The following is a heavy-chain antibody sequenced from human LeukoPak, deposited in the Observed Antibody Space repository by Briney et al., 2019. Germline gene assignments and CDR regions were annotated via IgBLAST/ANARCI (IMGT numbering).Heavy chain of an antibody. V-gene: IGHV3-30*18. J-gene: IGHJ4*02. D-gene: IGHD3-10*01. CDR2: ISYDGSNK. CDR3: AKEMHGSGSQTLDY. CDR1: GFTFSSYG. Sequence: GGSLRLSCAASGFTFSSYGMHRVRQAPGKGLEWVAVISYDGSNKYYADSVKGRFTISRDNSKNTLYLQMNSLRAEDTAVYYCAKEMHGSGSQTLDYWGQGTLVTVSS.